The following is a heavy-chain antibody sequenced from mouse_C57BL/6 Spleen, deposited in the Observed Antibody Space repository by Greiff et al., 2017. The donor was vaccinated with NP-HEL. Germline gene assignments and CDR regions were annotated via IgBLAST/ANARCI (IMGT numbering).Heavy chain of an antibody. J-gene: IGHJ4*01. CDR3: ARKEERDYYGSSLYYAMDY. V-gene: IGHV2-2*01. CDR1: GFSLTSYG. D-gene: IGHD1-1*01. CDR2: IWSGGST. Sequence: QVQLQQSGPGLVQPSQSLSITCTVSGFSLTSYGVHWVRQSPGKGLEWLGVIWSGGSTDYNAAFISRLSISKDNSKSQVFFKMNSLQADDTAIYYCARKEERDYYGSSLYYAMDYWGQGTSVTVSS.